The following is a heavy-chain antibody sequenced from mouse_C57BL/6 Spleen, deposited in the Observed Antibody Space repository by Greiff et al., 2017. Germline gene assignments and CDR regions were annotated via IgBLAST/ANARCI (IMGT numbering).Heavy chain of an antibody. CDR1: GYTFTSYW. Sequence: VQLQQPGTELVKPGASVKLSCKASGYTFTSYWMHWVKQRPGQGLEWIGNINPSNGGTNYNEKFKSKATLTVDKSSSTAYMQLSSLTSEDSAVYYCARSITTVVAPSAMDYWGQGTSVTVSS. CDR2: INPSNGGT. J-gene: IGHJ4*01. D-gene: IGHD1-1*01. CDR3: ARSITTVVAPSAMDY. V-gene: IGHV1-53*01.